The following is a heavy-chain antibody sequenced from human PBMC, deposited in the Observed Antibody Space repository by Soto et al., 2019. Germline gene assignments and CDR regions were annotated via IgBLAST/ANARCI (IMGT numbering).Heavy chain of an antibody. CDR1: GYTFTNYG. CDR2: ISGYNGNT. Sequence: QVQVVQSGDEVKKPGASVKVSCKASGYTFTNYGFSWVRPAPGQGLEWMGWISGYNGNTKYADKFQGRVTMTTDTSTSTAHMELRSLRAAATAVYYCAREGQAPYYYYGMDVWGQGTAVTVSS. J-gene: IGHJ6*02. CDR3: AREGQAPYYYYGMDV. V-gene: IGHV1-18*01.